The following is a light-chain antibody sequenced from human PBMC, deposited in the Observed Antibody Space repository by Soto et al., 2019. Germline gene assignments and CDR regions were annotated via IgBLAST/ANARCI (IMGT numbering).Light chain of an antibody. Sequence: IVVTQSPAPLSLSPRERATLSCRASQSVSSYLAWFQQKPGQAPRLLIYDASNRATGIPARFSGSGSGTDFTLTISCLEPEDFAVYFCQQRTGWPFTLGLGTRLEIK. CDR1: QSVSSY. J-gene: IGKJ5*01. V-gene: IGKV3-11*01. CDR2: DAS. CDR3: QQRTGWPFT.